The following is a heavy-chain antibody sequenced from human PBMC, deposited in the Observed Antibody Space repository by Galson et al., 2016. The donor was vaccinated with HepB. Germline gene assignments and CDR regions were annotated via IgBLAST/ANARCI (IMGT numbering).Heavy chain of an antibody. V-gene: IGHV3-53*01. CDR3: ARDNFYGSGTYPPYYYYMDV. D-gene: IGHD3-10*01. CDR2: IYTGGST. CDR1: GFTVSRNQ. Sequence: SLSLSCAASGFTVSRNQMTWVRQAPGKGLEWVSVIYTGGSTYYGDSVKGRFTISRDNSKNTLYLQMNSLRAEDTAVYYCARDNFYGSGTYPPYYYYMDVWGKGTTVTVSS. J-gene: IGHJ6*03.